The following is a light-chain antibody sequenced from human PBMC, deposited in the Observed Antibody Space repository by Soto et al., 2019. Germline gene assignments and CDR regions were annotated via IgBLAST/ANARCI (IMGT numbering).Light chain of an antibody. Sequence: EVVLTQSPATLSLSPGERATLSCRASQSVSSYLAWYQQKPGQAPRLVIFDASNRATGIPARFSGSGPGTGFTLTISSLEPDDFAVYYCQQRSNWPPEWTFGQGTKVEIK. CDR1: QSVSSY. CDR3: QQRSNWPPEWT. V-gene: IGKV3-11*01. CDR2: DAS. J-gene: IGKJ1*01.